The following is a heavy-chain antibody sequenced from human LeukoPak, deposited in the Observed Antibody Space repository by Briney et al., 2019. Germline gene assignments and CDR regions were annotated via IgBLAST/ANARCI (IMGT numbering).Heavy chain of an antibody. J-gene: IGHJ3*02. CDR2: IKQDGSEK. CDR1: GFTFSSYW. D-gene: IGHD3-10*01. CDR3: ARDPGGWFGYDAFDI. Sequence: PGGSLRLSCAASGFTFSSYWMSWVRQAPGKGLEWVANIKQDGSEKYYVDSVKGRFTISRDNAKNSLYLQMNSLRAEDTAVYYCARDPGGWFGYDAFDIWGQGTMVTVSS. V-gene: IGHV3-7*01.